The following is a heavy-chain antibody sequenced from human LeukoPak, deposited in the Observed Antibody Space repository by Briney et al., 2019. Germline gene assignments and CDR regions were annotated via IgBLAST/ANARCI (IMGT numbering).Heavy chain of an antibody. CDR1: GGSISSTNW. J-gene: IGHJ5*02. Sequence: PSGTLSLTCAVSGGSISSTNWWSWVRQPPGKGLECIGEIYHSGLTHYNPSLKSRDTISVDKSKNQFSLRLNSVTAADTAVYYCARHQDRDYGDLTWGQGTLVTVSS. CDR3: ARHQDRDYGDLT. D-gene: IGHD4-17*01. CDR2: IYHSGLT. V-gene: IGHV4-4*02.